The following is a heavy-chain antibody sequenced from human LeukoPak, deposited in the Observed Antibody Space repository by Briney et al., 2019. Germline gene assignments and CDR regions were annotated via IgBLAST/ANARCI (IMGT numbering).Heavy chain of an antibody. V-gene: IGHV4-39*02. Sequence: SETLSLTCTVSGGSISSSSYYWGWIRQPPGKGLEWIGSIYYSGSTYYNPSPKSRVTISVDTSKNQFSLKLSSVTAADTAVYYCAREGCSSTSCLVYYYYGMDVWGQGTTVTVSS. D-gene: IGHD2-2*01. J-gene: IGHJ6*02. CDR2: IYYSGST. CDR1: GGSISSSSYY. CDR3: AREGCSSTSCLVYYYYGMDV.